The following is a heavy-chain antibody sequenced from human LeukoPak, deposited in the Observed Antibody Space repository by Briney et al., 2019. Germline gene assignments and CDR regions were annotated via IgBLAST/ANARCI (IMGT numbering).Heavy chain of an antibody. J-gene: IGHJ4*02. D-gene: IGHD6-13*01. CDR1: GFSVSGYW. CDR3: AREWQGGIAAAGTRIEGDY. CDR2: IKQDGSEK. V-gene: IGHV3-7*01. Sequence: GGSLRLSCAASGFSVSGYWMTWVRQAPGKGLEWVANIKQDGSEKNYVDSVKGRFTITRDNAENSLFLQMNSLRVEDTAVYYCAREWQGGIAAAGTRIEGDYWGQGTLVAVSS.